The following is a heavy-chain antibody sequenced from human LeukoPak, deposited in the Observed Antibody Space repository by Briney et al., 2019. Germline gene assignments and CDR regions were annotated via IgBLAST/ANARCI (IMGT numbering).Heavy chain of an antibody. Sequence: SETLSLTCAVYGGSFSGYYWSWIRQPPGKGLEWIGEINHSGSTNYNPSLKSRVTISVDTSKNQFSLKLSSVTAADTAVYYCARGGSSSWFYYYYYMDVWGKGTTVTVSS. CDR3: ARGGSSSWFYYYYYMDV. CDR2: INHSGST. D-gene: IGHD6-13*01. CDR1: GGSFSGYY. J-gene: IGHJ6*03. V-gene: IGHV4-34*01.